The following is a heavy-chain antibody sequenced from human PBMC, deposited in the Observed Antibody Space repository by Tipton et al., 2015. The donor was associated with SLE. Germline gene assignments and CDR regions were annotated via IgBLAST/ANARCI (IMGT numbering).Heavy chain of an antibody. Sequence: SLRLSCAASGFSFSDHYMDWVRQAPGKGLEWVGRTRDKTNSYSTDHAASVKGRFTISRDDSKNALYLQMNSLNTEDTAVYYCARGLISSGRFYGLDSWGQGTLVTVSS. CDR1: GFSFSDHY. V-gene: IGHV3-72*01. D-gene: IGHD1-26*01. CDR3: ARGLISSGRFYGLDS. J-gene: IGHJ4*02. CDR2: TRDKTNSYST.